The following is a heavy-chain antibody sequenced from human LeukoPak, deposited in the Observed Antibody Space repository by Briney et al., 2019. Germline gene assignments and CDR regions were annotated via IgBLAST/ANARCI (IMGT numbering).Heavy chain of an antibody. CDR1: GFTFSSYG. D-gene: IGHD3-22*01. V-gene: IGHV3-30*02. CDR3: ANQLTYYYDSSGYYDADAFDI. J-gene: IGHJ3*02. Sequence: PGGSLRLSCAASGFTFSSYGMHWVRQAPGKGLEWVAFIRYDGSNKYYADSVKGRFTISGDNSKNTLYLQMNSLRAEDTAVYYCANQLTYYYDSSGYYDADAFDIWGQGTMVTVSS. CDR2: IRYDGSNK.